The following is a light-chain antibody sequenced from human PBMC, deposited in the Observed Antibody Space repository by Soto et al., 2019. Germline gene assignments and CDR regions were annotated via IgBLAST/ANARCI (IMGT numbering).Light chain of an antibody. Sequence: ASPITNSPSSFSVPHGDRVTITCRASQGIRNDLGWYQQKPGKAPKLLIYAASSLQSGVPSRFSGSGSGTDFTLTISSLQPEDFVTYYCLLYYDCPIPFGQGTSLEF. CDR1: QGIRND. CDR3: LLYYDCPIP. V-gene: IGKV1-6*01. J-gene: IGKJ5*01. CDR2: AAS.